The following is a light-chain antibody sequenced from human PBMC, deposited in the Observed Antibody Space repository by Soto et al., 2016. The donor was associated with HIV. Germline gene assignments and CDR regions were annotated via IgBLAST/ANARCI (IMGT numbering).Light chain of an antibody. CDR3: QQTNSFIRT. Sequence: DIQMTQSPSSVSASVGDRVTITCRASQGISRWLAWYQHGKPGKAPKLLIYAASSLQSGVPSRFSGSGSGTDFTLTISSLQPEDFATYYCQQTNSFIRTFGQGTKVEIK. V-gene: IGKV1-12*01. CDR1: QGISRW. J-gene: IGKJ1*01. CDR2: AAS.